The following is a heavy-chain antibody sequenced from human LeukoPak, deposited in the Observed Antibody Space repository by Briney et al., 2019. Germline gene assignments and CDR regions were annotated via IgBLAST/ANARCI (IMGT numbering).Heavy chain of an antibody. Sequence: ASVKVSCKASGYTFTGYYMHWVRQAPGQGLEWMGWINPNSGGTNYAQKFQGRVTMTRDTSISTAYMELSSLRAEDTAVYYCAKDTGYSSSWYWGQGTLVTVSS. CDR2: INPNSGGT. CDR1: GYTFTGYY. CDR3: AKDTGYSSSWY. V-gene: IGHV1-2*02. J-gene: IGHJ4*02. D-gene: IGHD6-13*01.